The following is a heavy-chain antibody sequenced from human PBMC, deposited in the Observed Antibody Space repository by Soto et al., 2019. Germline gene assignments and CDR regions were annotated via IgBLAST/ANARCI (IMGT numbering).Heavy chain of an antibody. Sequence: SETLSLTCTFSCGSIIPYYWSWIRQPPGKGLEWLGYIYYRGSTDYNPSLKSRVTISVDTSKNQFSLNLSSVTAADTAVYYCARDLRFQGHDYADYLGYGMDVWGQGTTVTVSS. CDR3: ARDLRFQGHDYADYLGYGMDV. CDR2: IYYRGST. J-gene: IGHJ6*02. V-gene: IGHV4-59*01. D-gene: IGHD4-17*01. CDR1: CGSIIPYY.